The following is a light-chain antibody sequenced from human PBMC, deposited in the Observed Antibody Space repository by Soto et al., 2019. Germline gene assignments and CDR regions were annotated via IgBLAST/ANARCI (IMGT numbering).Light chain of an antibody. Sequence: EMVLTQSPATLSLSPGESATLSCRASQNVGLNFAWYQQKSGQPPRLLIHTASSRATGIPASFSGSGSRTGLTLSISSLEPEDIAFYYCQERGRRPRATFGGGTKVEMK. V-gene: IGKV3-11*01. CDR3: QERGRRPRAT. CDR1: QNVGLN. J-gene: IGKJ4*01. CDR2: TAS.